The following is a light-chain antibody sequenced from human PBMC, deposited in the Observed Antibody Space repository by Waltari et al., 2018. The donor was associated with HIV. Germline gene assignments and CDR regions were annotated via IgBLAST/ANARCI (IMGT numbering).Light chain of an antibody. CDR3: QQSYSALVT. CDR1: QSIINY. J-gene: IGKJ4*01. Sequence: DIQMTQSPSSLSASVGDRVTITCRASQSIINYLSWYQQKPGKAPKLLIYSASSLQGGVPSRFSGSGSGTDFTLTISSLQPEDFATYYCQQSYSALVTFGGGTKVEIK. CDR2: SAS. V-gene: IGKV1-39*01.